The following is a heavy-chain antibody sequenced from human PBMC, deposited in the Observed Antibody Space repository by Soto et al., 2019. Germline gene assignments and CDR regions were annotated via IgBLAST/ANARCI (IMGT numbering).Heavy chain of an antibody. Sequence: QVQLQESGPGLVKPSQTLSLTCTVSGGSISSGGYYWSWIRQHPGKGLEWIGYIYYGGRTYYNPSLKSRVTISVDMSKIMFYLKLISVTAAGTSVYYCARLYYYGPGSSDYWGQGTLVTVSS. J-gene: IGHJ4*02. CDR3: ARLYYYGPGSSDY. V-gene: IGHV4-31*03. CDR1: GGSISSGGYY. CDR2: IYYGGRT. D-gene: IGHD3-10*01.